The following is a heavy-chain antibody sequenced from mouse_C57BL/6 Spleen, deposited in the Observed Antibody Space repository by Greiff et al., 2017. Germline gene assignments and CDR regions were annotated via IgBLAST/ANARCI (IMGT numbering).Heavy chain of an antibody. Sequence: EVQRVESGGGLVKPGGSLKLSCAASGFTFSDYGMHWVRQAPEKGLEWVAYISSGSSTIYYADTVKGRFTISRDNAKNTLFLQMTSLRSEDTAMYYCASPIYYDYRAWFACWGQGTLVTVSA. V-gene: IGHV5-17*01. CDR3: ASPIYYDYRAWFAC. CDR1: GFTFSDYG. CDR2: ISSGSSTI. J-gene: IGHJ3*01. D-gene: IGHD2-4*01.